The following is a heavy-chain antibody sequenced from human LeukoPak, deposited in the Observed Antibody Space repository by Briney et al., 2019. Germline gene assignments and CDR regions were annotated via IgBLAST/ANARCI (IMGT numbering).Heavy chain of an antibody. D-gene: IGHD5/OR15-5a*01. CDR3: AKDLRQAPLDAFDI. CDR1: GFTFSSYG. Sequence: GGSLRLSSAASGFTFSSYGMHWVRQAPGKGLEWVAFIRYDGSNKYYADSVKGRFTISRDNSKNTLYLQMNSLRAEDTAVYYCAKDLRQAPLDAFDIWGQGTMVTVSS. CDR2: IRYDGSNK. J-gene: IGHJ3*02. V-gene: IGHV3-30*02.